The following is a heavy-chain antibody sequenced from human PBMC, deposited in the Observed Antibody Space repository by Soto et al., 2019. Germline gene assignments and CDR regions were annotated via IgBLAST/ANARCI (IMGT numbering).Heavy chain of an antibody. Sequence: QVQLLESGGGVVQPGESLRLSCVVSGFTFSSCAMHWVRQAPGKGLEWVAGIPHDGGKTLQTDSVKGRFIISRDNSKNSMYLQFHNLRDEETAVYYCVRGGGTGSDRFRYWGPVTLRSVSS. D-gene: IGHD3-16*02. V-gene: IGHV3-30*03. CDR2: IPHDGGKT. J-gene: IGHJ1*01. CDR1: GFTFSSCA. CDR3: VRGGGTGSDRFRY.